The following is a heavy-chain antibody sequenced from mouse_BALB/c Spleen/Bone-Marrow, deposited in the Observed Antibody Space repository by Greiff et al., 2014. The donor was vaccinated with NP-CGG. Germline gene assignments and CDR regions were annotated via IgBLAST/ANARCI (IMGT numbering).Heavy chain of an antibody. J-gene: IGHJ4*01. CDR3: ARKRRHYTDYTMDH. CDR2: INPYNGDT. CDR1: GYSFSGYT. V-gene: IGHV1-18*01. D-gene: IGHD1-2*01. Sequence: EVQLQQSGPELVKPGASMKISCKASGYSFSGYTMNWVKQSHGKNLEWIGLINPYNGDTSYNQKFKGKATLTVEKSSSTAYMELLSLTSEDSALYYCARKRRHYTDYTMDHWGQGTSVTVSS.